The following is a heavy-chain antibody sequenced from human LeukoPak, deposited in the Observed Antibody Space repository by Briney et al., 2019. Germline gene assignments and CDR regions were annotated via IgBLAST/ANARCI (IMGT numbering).Heavy chain of an antibody. CDR1: GYTFTSYA. CDR2: INAGNGKT. V-gene: IGHV1-3*01. D-gene: IGHD6-19*01. Sequence: ASVTVSCKASGYTFTSYAMHWVSQAPGQRLEWMGWINAGNGKTKYSEKFQGRVTITRDTSARTAYMELSSLRSEDTSVYYCARVPLGSGWSLFDYWGQGTLVTVSS. CDR3: ARVPLGSGWSLFDY. J-gene: IGHJ4*02.